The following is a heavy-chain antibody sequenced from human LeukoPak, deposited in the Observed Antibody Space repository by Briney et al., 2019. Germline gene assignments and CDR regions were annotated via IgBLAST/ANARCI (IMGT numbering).Heavy chain of an antibody. CDR2: IYYSGST. V-gene: IGHV4-59*11. J-gene: IGHJ6*03. CDR1: GGSISAHY. Sequence: SETLSLTCTVSGGSISAHYWSWIRQAPGKGLEWIGYIYYSGSTNYNPSLKSRVTISVDTSKNQFSLKLSSVTAADTAVYYCARTPAYYYDSSGYYYYYYYYMDVWGKGTTVTISS. CDR3: ARTPAYYYDSSGYYYYYYYYMDV. D-gene: IGHD3-22*01.